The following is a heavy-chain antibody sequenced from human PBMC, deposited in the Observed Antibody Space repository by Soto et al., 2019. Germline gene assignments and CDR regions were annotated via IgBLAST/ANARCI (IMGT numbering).Heavy chain of an antibody. CDR3: AYSGVRVWGYGYGCFDY. D-gene: IGHD5-18*01. J-gene: IGHJ4*02. V-gene: IGHV2-5*02. Sequence: QITLKESGPTLVKPTQTLTLTCTFSGFSLSTSGVGVGWIRQPPGEALEWLALIYWDDDKRYSPSLKTRLTITKDTSKNQVVLTMTNMDPVDTATYYSAYSGVRVWGYGYGCFDYWGQGTLVTVSS. CDR1: GFSLSTSGVG. CDR2: IYWDDDK.